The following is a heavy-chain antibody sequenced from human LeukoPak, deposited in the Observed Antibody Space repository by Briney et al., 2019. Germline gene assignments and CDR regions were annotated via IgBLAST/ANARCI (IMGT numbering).Heavy chain of an antibody. CDR3: ARDSRGDSSGYYPYYFDY. J-gene: IGHJ4*02. D-gene: IGHD3-22*01. V-gene: IGHV3-64*01. CDR2: ISSNGGST. CDR1: GFTFSSYA. Sequence: GGSLRLSCAASGFTFSSYAMSWVRQAPGKGLEYVSAISSNGGSTYYANSVKGRFTISRDNSKNTLYLQMGSLRAEDMAVYYCARDSRGDSSGYYPYYFDYWGQGTLVTVSS.